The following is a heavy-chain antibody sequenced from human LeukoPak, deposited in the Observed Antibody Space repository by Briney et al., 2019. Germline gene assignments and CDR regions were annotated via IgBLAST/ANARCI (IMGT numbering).Heavy chain of an antibody. CDR3: ARVGYCSGGSCYLGGEHFQH. V-gene: IGHV4-59*01. CDR2: VHYSGSA. CDR1: RGSISSYY. Sequence: SETLSLTCTVSRGSISSYYWSSIRQPPGKGLEWIGYVHYSGSANYNPSLKSRVTISVDTSKKQFSLKVKFVTAADTAVYYCARVGYCSGGSCYLGGEHFQHWGQGTLVTVSS. D-gene: IGHD2-15*01. J-gene: IGHJ1*01.